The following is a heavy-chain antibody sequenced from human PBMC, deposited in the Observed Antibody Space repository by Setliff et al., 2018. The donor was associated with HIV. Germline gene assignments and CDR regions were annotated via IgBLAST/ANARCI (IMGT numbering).Heavy chain of an antibody. CDR2: LYSGGSR. CDR3: ARVALYYDFWSGYYSGPPDH. Sequence: GGSLRLSCAASGFTVSSNYMSWVRQAPGKGLEWVSVLYSGGSRYYADSVKGRFTISRDNAKNSLYLQMNSLRAEDTALYYCARVALYYDFWSGYYSGPPDHWGQGTLVTVSS. CDR1: GFTVSSNY. J-gene: IGHJ4*02. D-gene: IGHD3-3*01. V-gene: IGHV3-53*01.